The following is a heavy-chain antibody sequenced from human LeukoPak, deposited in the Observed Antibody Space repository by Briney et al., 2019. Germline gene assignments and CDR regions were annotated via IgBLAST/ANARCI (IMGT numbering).Heavy chain of an antibody. J-gene: IGHJ5*02. CDR3: ARFSEWYCSGGSCYGGRWFDP. Sequence: SETLSLACTVSAGSISSYYWSWIRQPPGKGLEWIGYIYYSGSTNYNPSLKSRVTISVDTSKNQFSLKLSSVTAADTAVYYCARFSEWYCSGGSCYGGRWFDPWGQGTLVTVSS. CDR2: IYYSGST. CDR1: AGSISSYY. V-gene: IGHV4-59*01. D-gene: IGHD2-15*01.